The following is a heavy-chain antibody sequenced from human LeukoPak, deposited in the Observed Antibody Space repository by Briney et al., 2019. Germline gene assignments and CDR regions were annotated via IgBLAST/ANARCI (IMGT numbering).Heavy chain of an antibody. J-gene: IGHJ6*02. Sequence: GGSLRLSCAASGFTFSSYAMHWVRQAPGKGLEYVSAISSNGGSTYYANSVKGRFTISRDNSKNTLYLQMGSLRAKDMAVYYCARGGMTTVTTFYYYYGMDVWGQGTTVTVSS. D-gene: IGHD4-17*01. CDR3: ARGGMTTVTTFYYYYGMDV. V-gene: IGHV3-64*01. CDR2: ISSNGGST. CDR1: GFTFSSYA.